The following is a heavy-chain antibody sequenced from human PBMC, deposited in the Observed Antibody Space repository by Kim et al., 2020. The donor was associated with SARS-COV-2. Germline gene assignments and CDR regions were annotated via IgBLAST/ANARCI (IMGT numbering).Heavy chain of an antibody. Sequence: SVKVSCKASGGTFSSYAISWVRQAPGQGLEWMGGIIPIFGTANYAQKFQGRVTLTADESTSTAYMELSSLRSEDTAVYYCASFYCIGGRCYFSSPYYYGMDVGGQGTTVTVPS. D-gene: IGHD2-15*01. CDR1: GGTFSSYA. V-gene: IGHV1-69*13. J-gene: IGHJ6*02. CDR3: ASFYCIGGRCYFSSPYYYGMDV. CDR2: IIPIFGTA.